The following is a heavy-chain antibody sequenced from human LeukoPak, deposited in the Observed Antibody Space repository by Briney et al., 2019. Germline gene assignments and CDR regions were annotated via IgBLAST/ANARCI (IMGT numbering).Heavy chain of an antibody. J-gene: IGHJ4*02. Sequence: SETLSLTCSVSGGSISSSNYYWGWIRQPPGKGLEWIGSLYYSGSTYYNASLKSRVTISVDTSKNQFSLKLSSVTAADTAVYYCAKLASGGYVPTRDYWGQGTLVTVSS. V-gene: IGHV4-39*07. D-gene: IGHD5-12*01. CDR1: GGSISSSNYY. CDR2: LYYSGST. CDR3: AKLASGGYVPTRDY.